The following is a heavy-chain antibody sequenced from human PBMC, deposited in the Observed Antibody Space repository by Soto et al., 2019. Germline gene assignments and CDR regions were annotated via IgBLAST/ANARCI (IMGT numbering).Heavy chain of an antibody. CDR3: AKSLDGVQVQEFDP. CDR1: GFTFENFG. Sequence: QVQLVESGGGVVQPGMSLRLSCAASGFTFENFGMHWVRQAPGKGLEWVAVIAYDGSSKYYADSVKGRFTISRDNSNKTLYLQMNSLRVEDTAVYYCAKSLDGVQVQEFDPRGQGTLVTVSS. V-gene: IGHV3-30*18. J-gene: IGHJ5*02. D-gene: IGHD3-3*01. CDR2: IAYDGSSK.